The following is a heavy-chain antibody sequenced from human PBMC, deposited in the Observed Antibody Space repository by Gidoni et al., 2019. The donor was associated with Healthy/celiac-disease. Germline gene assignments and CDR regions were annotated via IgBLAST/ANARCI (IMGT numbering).Heavy chain of an antibody. Sequence: EVQLLESGGGLVQPGGSRRLPWAASGFTFSSYAMSWVRQAPGKGLEWVSAISGSGGSTYYADSVKGRFTISRDNSKNTLYLQMNSLRAEDTAVYYCAKDRHDWFDYWGQGTLVTVSS. D-gene: IGHD3-9*01. CDR1: GFTFSSYA. V-gene: IGHV3-23*01. CDR3: AKDRHDWFDY. CDR2: ISGSGGST. J-gene: IGHJ4*02.